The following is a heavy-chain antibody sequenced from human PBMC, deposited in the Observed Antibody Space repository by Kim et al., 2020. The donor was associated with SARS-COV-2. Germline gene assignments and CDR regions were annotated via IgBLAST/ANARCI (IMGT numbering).Heavy chain of an antibody. V-gene: IGHV1-69*13. Sequence: SVKVSCKASGGTFSSYAISWVRQAPGQGLEWMGGIIPIFGTANYAQKFQGRVTITADESTSTAYMELSSLRSEDTAVYYCARDVIKEGYYYDSSGPTRDAFDIWGQGTMVTVSS. CDR1: GGTFSSYA. CDR3: ARDVIKEGYYYDSSGPTRDAFDI. CDR2: IIPIFGTA. D-gene: IGHD3-22*01. J-gene: IGHJ3*02.